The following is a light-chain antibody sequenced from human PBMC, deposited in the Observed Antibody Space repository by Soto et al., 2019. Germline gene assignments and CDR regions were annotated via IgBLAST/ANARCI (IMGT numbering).Light chain of an antibody. V-gene: IGKV3-15*01. Sequence: EIVMTQSPATLSVSPGERVTLSCRASESISRNLAWYQQKPGQAPRLLIYGASSRVTGVPARFSGGGSGTEFTLTISSPQSEDSAVYFCQQYMNWPPLTFGPGTKVDV. CDR2: GAS. CDR3: QQYMNWPPLT. J-gene: IGKJ3*01. CDR1: ESISRN.